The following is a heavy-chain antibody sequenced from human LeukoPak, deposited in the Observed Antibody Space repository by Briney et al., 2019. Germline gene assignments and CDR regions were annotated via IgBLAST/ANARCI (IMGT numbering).Heavy chain of an antibody. V-gene: IGHV1-2*02. J-gene: IGHJ4*02. Sequence: ASVKVSCKASGYTFTGYYMHWVRQAPGQGLEWMGWINPNSGGTNFAQKFQGRVTMTRDTSISTAYMELSRLRSEDTAVYYCARDLAARPLDYWGQGTLVTVSS. CDR1: GYTFTGYY. CDR2: INPNSGGT. CDR3: ARDLAARPLDY. D-gene: IGHD6-6*01.